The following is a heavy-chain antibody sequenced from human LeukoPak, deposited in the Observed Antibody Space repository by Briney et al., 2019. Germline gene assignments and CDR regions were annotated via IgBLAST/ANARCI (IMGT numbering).Heavy chain of an antibody. CDR3: GTWGDGYNPPSPLMDV. D-gene: IGHD5-24*01. J-gene: IGHJ6*03. CDR2: IWYDGSNK. CDR1: GFTFSSYG. V-gene: IGHV3-33*01. Sequence: GGSLRLSCAASGFTFSSYGMHWVRQAPGKGLEWVAVIWYDGSNKYYADSVKGRFAISRDNSKNTLYLQMNSLRAEDTAVYYCGTWGDGYNPPSPLMDVWGKGTTVTVSS.